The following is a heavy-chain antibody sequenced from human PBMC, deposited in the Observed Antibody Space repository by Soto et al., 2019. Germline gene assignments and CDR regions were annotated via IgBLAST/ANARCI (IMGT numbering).Heavy chain of an antibody. J-gene: IGHJ4*02. D-gene: IGHD2-21*02. V-gene: IGHV3-23*01. Sequence: GGALRLSCAVSGFTFSNYAMTWVRQARGKGLEWVSLMSGNGGRIVYADSVKGRSAISKDNSKNTLYLQMNSLRLEDTAVYYCVKDPVSGGSGGAWFDYWGQGTLVTVSS. CDR3: VKDPVSGGSGGAWFDY. CDR1: GFTFSNYA. CDR2: MSGNGGRI.